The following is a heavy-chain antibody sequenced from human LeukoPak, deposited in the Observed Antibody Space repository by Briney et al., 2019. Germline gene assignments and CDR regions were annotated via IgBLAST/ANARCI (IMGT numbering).Heavy chain of an antibody. CDR1: GYTFTGYY. CDR2: INPNSGGT. V-gene: IGHV1-2*02. D-gene: IGHD2-2*01. Sequence: ASVTVSCKASGYTFTGYYMHWVRQAPGQGLEWMGWINPNSGGTNYAQKLQGRVTMTTDTSTSTAYMELRSLRSDDTAVYYCARGWGYIVVVPAATGNENRQNWFDPWGQGTRVTVSS. J-gene: IGHJ5*02. CDR3: ARGWGYIVVVPAATGNENRQNWFDP.